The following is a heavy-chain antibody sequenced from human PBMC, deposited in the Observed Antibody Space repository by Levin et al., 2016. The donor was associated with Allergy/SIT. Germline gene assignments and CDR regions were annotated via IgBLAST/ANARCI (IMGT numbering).Heavy chain of an antibody. CDR2: INAGNGNT. CDR1: GYTFITYA. V-gene: IGHV1-3*01. D-gene: IGHD3-22*01. CDR3: ALQYYYDSSDPVHDPFDI. Sequence: ASVKVSCKASGYTFITYAMNWVRQAPGQSLEWMGWINAGNGNTKYSQKLQGRVTITRDTSASTAYMELSSLRSEDTAVYYCALQYYYDSSDPVHDPFDIWGQGTMVTVSS. J-gene: IGHJ3*02.